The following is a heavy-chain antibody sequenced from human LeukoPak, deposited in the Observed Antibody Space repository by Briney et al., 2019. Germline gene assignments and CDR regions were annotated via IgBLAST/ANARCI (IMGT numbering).Heavy chain of an antibody. CDR3: AKRRQHSSSWYYYYMDV. V-gene: IGHV3-9*01. Sequence: PGRSLRLSCAASGFTFDDYAMHWVRQAPGKGLEWVSGISWNSGSIGYADSVKGRFTISRDNAKNSLYLQMNRPRAEDTALYYCAKRRQHSSSWYYYYMDVWGKGTTVTVSS. CDR1: GFTFDDYA. CDR2: ISWNSGSI. J-gene: IGHJ6*03. D-gene: IGHD6-13*01.